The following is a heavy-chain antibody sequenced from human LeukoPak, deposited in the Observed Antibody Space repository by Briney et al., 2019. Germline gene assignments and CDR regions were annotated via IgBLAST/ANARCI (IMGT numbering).Heavy chain of an antibody. V-gene: IGHV3-23*01. CDR2: ISDNGGRT. CDR1: GFTFSGYA. Sequence: PGGSLRLSCAASGFTFSGYAMSWVRQAPGKGLEWVSTISDNGGRTYYADSVKGRFTISRDNSKNTLFLQMNSLRAEDSAVYHCAISRDSSGYYYSWGQGTLVTVSS. D-gene: IGHD3-22*01. CDR3: AISRDSSGYYYS. J-gene: IGHJ4*02.